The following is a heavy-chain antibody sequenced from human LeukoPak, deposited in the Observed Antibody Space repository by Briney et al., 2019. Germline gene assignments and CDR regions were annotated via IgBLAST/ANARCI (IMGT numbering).Heavy chain of an antibody. CDR2: IYHTGTT. D-gene: IGHD2-15*01. Sequence: SEALSLTCNVSGGSISSTSYYWGWIRQPPGKGLEWIGSIYHTGTTYYSPSLKSRVTISVHTSKNQFSLKLSSVTAADTAVYYCARQECNGGSCYSRAIWFDPWGQGTLVTVSS. J-gene: IGHJ5*02. CDR1: GGSISSTSYY. V-gene: IGHV4-39*01. CDR3: ARQECNGGSCYSRAIWFDP.